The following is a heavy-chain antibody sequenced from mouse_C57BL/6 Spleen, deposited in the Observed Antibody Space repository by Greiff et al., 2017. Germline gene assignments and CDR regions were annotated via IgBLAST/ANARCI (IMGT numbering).Heavy chain of an antibody. CDR3: ASFYSPYDYPVYFDY. Sequence: QVQLQQPGAELVKPGASVKLSCKASGYTFTSYWMHWVKQRPGQGLEWIGMIHPNSGSTNYNEKFKSKATLTVDKSSSTAYMQLSSLTSEDSAVYYCASFYSPYDYPVYFDYWGQGTTLTVSS. V-gene: IGHV1-64*01. CDR2: IHPNSGST. D-gene: IGHD2-4*01. J-gene: IGHJ2*01. CDR1: GYTFTSYW.